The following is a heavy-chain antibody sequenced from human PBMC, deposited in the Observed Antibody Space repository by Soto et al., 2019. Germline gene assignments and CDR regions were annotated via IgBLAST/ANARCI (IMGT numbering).Heavy chain of an antibody. V-gene: IGHV4-4*02. D-gene: IGHD1-7*01. CDR3: ARANWNYGHWFEP. CDR2: IYHSGST. Sequence: PSETLSLTCAFSVVSISSSNWWSWVRQPPGKGLEWIGEIYHSGSTNYNPSLKSRVTISVDKSKNQFSLKLSSVTAADTAVYYCARANWNYGHWFEPWGQGTLVNVSS. J-gene: IGHJ5*02. CDR1: VVSISSSNW.